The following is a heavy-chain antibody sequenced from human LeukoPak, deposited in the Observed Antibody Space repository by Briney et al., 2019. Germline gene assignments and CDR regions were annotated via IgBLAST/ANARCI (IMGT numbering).Heavy chain of an antibody. J-gene: IGHJ4*02. CDR2: ISGSGGST. CDR3: AKDRRGEYQLLFAVYFDY. D-gene: IGHD2-2*01. Sequence: PGGSLRLSCAASGFTFSSYAMSWVRQAPGKWLEWVSAISGSGGSTYYADSVKGRFTISRDNSKNTLYLQMTSLRAEDTAVYYCAKDRRGEYQLLFAVYFDYWGQGTLVTVSS. CDR1: GFTFSSYA. V-gene: IGHV3-23*01.